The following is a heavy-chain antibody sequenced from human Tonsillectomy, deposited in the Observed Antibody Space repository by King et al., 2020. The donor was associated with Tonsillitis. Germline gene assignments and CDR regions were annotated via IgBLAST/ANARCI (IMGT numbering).Heavy chain of an antibody. Sequence: TLKESGPTLVKPTQTLTLTCTFSGFALNTNGVGVAWIRQPPGKALEWLAFIYWDDAKRYSPSLNSRLSITKDPSKDQVVLTMTNMHPDDTATYYCAHRDMWGLVAFELWGQGTVVTVSS. CDR1: GFALNTNGVG. CDR2: IYWDDAK. V-gene: IGHV2-5*02. D-gene: IGHD2-15*01. CDR3: AHRDMWGLVAFEL. J-gene: IGHJ3*01.